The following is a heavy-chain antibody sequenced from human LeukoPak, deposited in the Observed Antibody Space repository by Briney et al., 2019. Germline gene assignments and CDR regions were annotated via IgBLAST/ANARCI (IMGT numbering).Heavy chain of an antibody. Sequence: GALRPSLASPGITLWRYSHNWGRQASGEGLGWVSAISGSGGSTYYADSVKGRFTISRDNSKNTLYLQMNSLRAEDTAVYYCAKDYGRTPLNWGQGTLVTVSS. V-gene: IGHV3-23*01. CDR2: ISGSGGST. D-gene: IGHD1-14*01. CDR1: GITLWRYS. J-gene: IGHJ4*02. CDR3: AKDYGRTPLN.